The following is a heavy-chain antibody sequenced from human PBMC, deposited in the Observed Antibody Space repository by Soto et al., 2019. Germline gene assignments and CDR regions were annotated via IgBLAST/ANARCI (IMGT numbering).Heavy chain of an antibody. CDR1: GFTFSSYA. CDR2: ISGSGGST. CDR3: ATLGCGGYYSASDYYFDY. J-gene: IGHJ4*02. V-gene: IGHV3-23*01. Sequence: EVQLLESGGGLVQPGGSLRLSCAASGFTFSSYAMSWVRQAPGKGLEWVSAISGSGGSTYYADSVQGRFTISRDNSKNTLYLQMNSLRAEDSAVYYCATLGCGGYYSASDYYFDYWGQGTLVTVSS. D-gene: IGHD3-22*01.